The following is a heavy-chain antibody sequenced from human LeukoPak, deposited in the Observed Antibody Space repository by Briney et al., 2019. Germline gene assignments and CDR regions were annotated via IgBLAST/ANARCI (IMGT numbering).Heavy chain of an antibody. CDR2: IIHSGST. CDR1: GGSFSGYY. Sequence: SETLSLTCAVYGGSFSGYYWSWVRQPPGKGLEWIGEIIHSGSTNYNPSLKSRVTILVDTSKNQFSLKLSSVTAADTAVYYCARRSNYDFWSGYFISWYFDLWGRGTLVTVSS. J-gene: IGHJ2*01. CDR3: ARRSNYDFWSGYFISWYFDL. D-gene: IGHD3-3*01. V-gene: IGHV4-34*12.